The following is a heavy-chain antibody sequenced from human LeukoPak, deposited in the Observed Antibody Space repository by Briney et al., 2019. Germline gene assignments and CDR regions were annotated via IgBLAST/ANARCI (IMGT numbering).Heavy chain of an antibody. J-gene: IGHJ5*02. Sequence: SETLSLTCTVSGGSISSGSYYWSWIRQPAGNGLEWIGRIYTSGSTNYNPSLKSRVTISVDTSKNQSSLKLSSVTAADTAVYYCARDRSGSSGGNWFDPWGQGTLVTVSS. CDR2: IYTSGST. D-gene: IGHD3-22*01. V-gene: IGHV4-61*02. CDR3: ARDRSGSSGGNWFDP. CDR1: GGSISSGSYY.